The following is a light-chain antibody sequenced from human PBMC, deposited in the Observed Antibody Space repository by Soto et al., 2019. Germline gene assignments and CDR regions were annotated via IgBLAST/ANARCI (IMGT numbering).Light chain of an antibody. CDR1: SSDVGGYNY. CDR3: SSYTSSSTL. V-gene: IGLV2-14*03. J-gene: IGLJ2*01. CDR2: DVS. Sequence: QSALTQPASVSGSPGQSITISCTGTSSDVGGYNYVSWYQQHPGKAPKLMIYDVSNRPSGVSYRCSGSKSGNTASLTISGLQAEEEADYYCSSYTSSSTLFGGGTKVTVL.